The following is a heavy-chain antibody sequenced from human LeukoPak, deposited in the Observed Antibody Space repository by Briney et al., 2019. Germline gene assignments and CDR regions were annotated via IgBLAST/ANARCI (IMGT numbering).Heavy chain of an antibody. Sequence: ASVKVSCKASGGTFSSYAISWVRQAPGQGLEWVGGIIPIFGTANYAQKFQGRVTITADESTSTAYMELSSLRSEDTAVYYCATPHSSGSYYFDYWGQGTLVTVSS. V-gene: IGHV1-69*13. CDR2: IIPIFGTA. CDR3: ATPHSSGSYYFDY. D-gene: IGHD6-19*01. CDR1: GGTFSSYA. J-gene: IGHJ4*02.